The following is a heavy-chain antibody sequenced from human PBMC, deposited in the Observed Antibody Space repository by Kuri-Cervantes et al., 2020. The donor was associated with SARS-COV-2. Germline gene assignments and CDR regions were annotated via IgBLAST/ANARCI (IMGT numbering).Heavy chain of an antibody. CDR1: GGTFSSYA. Sequence: KISCKASGGTFSSYAISWVRQAPGQGLEWMGGIIPIFGTANYAQKFQGRVTITADESTSTAYMELRSLRSDDTAVYYCARETFLTRGPMPAPLLDYWGQGTLVTVSS. V-gene: IGHV1-69*01. J-gene: IGHJ4*02. CDR3: ARETFLTRGPMPAPLLDY. D-gene: IGHD3-9*01. CDR2: IIPIFGTA.